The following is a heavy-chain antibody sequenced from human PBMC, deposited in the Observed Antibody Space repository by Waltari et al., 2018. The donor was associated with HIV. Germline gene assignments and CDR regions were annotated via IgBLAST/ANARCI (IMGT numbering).Heavy chain of an antibody. CDR2: ISSSSSYI. CDR1: GFTFSSYS. CDR3: AGSSSWFDY. J-gene: IGHJ4*02. D-gene: IGHD6-13*01. Sequence: EVQLVESGGGLVTPGGSLSLSCAASGFTFSSYSMNWVRQAPGKGLEWVSSISSSSSYIYYADSVKGRFTISRDNAKNSLYLQMNSLRAEDTAVYYCAGSSSWFDYWGQGTLVTVSS. V-gene: IGHV3-21*01.